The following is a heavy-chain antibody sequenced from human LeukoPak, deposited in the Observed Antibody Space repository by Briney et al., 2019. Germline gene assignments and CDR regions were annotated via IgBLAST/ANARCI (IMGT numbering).Heavy chain of an antibody. CDR3: GSIQQLGKEFDY. J-gene: IGHJ4*02. CDR1: GGSFSGYY. V-gene: IGHV4-34*01. CDR2: INHSGST. Sequence: SETLSLTCAVYGGSFSGYYWSWLRQPPGKGLEWVGKINHSGSTNYNPSLKSRVTISVDTTNNQFSLMLSSVTAADAAVYYCGSIQQLGKEFDYWGQGTLVTVSS. D-gene: IGHD6-13*01.